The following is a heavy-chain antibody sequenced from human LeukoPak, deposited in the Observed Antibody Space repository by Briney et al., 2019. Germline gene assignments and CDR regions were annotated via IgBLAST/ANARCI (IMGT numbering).Heavy chain of an antibody. V-gene: IGHV4-38-2*02. Sequence: PSETLSLTCAVSGYSISSGYQWAWIRQPPGKTLEWIGSIYHSGRAHYNPSLKSRVTISVDRSNNQFSLRLSSVTAADTAVYYCARDPRWLTPDCTSTSCYENYFDPWGQGTLVTVSS. D-gene: IGHD2-2*01. CDR2: IYHSGRA. CDR1: GYSISSGYQ. J-gene: IGHJ5*02. CDR3: ARDPRWLTPDCTSTSCYENYFDP.